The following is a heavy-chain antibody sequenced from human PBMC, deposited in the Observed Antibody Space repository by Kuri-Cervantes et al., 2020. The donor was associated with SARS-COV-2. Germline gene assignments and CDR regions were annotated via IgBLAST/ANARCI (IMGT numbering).Heavy chain of an antibody. CDR3: ARDHVDTAMVFGY. V-gene: IGHV1-69*04. CDR2: IIPILGIA. D-gene: IGHD5-18*01. Sequence: SVKVSCKASGGTFSSYAISWVRQAPGQGLEWMGRIIPILGIANYAQKFQGRVTITADKSTSTAYMELSSLRSEDTAVYYCARDHVDTAMVFGYWGQRTLVTVSS. J-gene: IGHJ4*02. CDR1: GGTFSSYA.